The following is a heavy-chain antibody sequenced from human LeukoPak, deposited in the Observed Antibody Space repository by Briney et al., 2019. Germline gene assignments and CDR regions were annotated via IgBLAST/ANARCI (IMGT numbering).Heavy chain of an antibody. Sequence: GASVKVSCKASGGTFSSYAISWVRQAPGQGLEWMGGIIPIFGTANYAQKFQGRVTITADESTSTAYMELSRLRSDDTAVYYCARTQPEGRFDPWGQGTLVTVSS. D-gene: IGHD1-14*01. CDR1: GGTFSSYA. V-gene: IGHV1-69*01. CDR2: IIPIFGTA. J-gene: IGHJ5*02. CDR3: ARTQPEGRFDP.